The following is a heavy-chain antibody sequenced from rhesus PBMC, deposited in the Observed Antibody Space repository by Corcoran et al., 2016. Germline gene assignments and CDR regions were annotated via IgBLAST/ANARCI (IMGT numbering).Heavy chain of an antibody. Sequence: QVQLQESGPGLVKPSETLSLSCGVSGGSISGHYWNWLCLVPGKGLGWIGYIGGSGRETYYNPVLRSRVTVSADTSKNQCALMMTAVTAADTAVYYWARWEADLLYFELWGQGALVTVSS. J-gene: IGHJ1*01. V-gene: IGHV4-165*02. CDR1: GGSISGHY. CDR2: IGGSGRET. D-gene: IGHD1-44*02. CDR3: ARWEADLLYFEL.